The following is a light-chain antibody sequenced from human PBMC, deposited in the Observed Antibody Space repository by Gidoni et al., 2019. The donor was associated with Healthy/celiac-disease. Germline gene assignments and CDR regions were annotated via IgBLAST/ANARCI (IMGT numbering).Light chain of an antibody. J-gene: IGKJ2*01. CDR3: QQSYRTPYT. Sequence: DIQMTQSPSSLSASVGDRVTITCRASQSISSYLNWYQQKPGKAPKLLIYAASSLQSGVPSRFSGSGSGTDITLTISSLQPEDFATDYCQQSYRTPYTCGQETKLEIK. V-gene: IGKV1-39*01. CDR2: AAS. CDR1: QSISSY.